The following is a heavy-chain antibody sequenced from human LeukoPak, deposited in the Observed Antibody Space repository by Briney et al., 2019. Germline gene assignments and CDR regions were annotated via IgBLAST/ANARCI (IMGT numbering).Heavy chain of an antibody. J-gene: IGHJ4*02. V-gene: IGHV3-74*01. D-gene: IGHD2-2*01. CDR2: ISGDGRST. CDR1: GLYFSSHY. CDR3: TIYVWHQPDY. Sequence: GGSLRLSCAASGLYFSSHYMYWVRQAPGKGLVWVSRISGDGRSTAYADSVKGRFTISRDNAKNTLYLQMNSLSVEDTALYYCTIYVWHQPDYWGQGTLVTVSS.